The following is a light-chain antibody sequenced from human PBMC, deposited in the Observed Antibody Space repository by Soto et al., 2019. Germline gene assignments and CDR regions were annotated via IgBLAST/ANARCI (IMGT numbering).Light chain of an antibody. V-gene: IGKV1-9*01. J-gene: IGKJ4*01. CDR3: QHLKTYPPS. CDR2: ASS. CDR1: QDIGTY. Sequence: DIQLTQSPSFLSASVGDRVSITCRASQDIGTYLAWYQQKPGQAPRLLIYASSTLETGVSSRFSGRESGTEFTLTANSLQPEDFATYYCQHLKTYPPSFGGGTKVEVK.